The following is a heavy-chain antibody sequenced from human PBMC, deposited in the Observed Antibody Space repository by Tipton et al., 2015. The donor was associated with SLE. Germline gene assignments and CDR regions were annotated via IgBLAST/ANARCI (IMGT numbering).Heavy chain of an antibody. Sequence: SLRLSCAASGFTFSNYAMNWVRQAPGKGLECVAVTSYDGTNKYYADSVKGRFTISRDNSKNTLYLQMNSLRAEDTAVYYCATNGHGEAYEFFTEYLRHWGQGTLVTVSS. J-gene: IGHJ1*01. CDR2: TSYDGTNK. D-gene: IGHD5-12*01. CDR3: ATNGHGEAYEFFTEYLRH. CDR1: GFTFSNYA. V-gene: IGHV3-30*04.